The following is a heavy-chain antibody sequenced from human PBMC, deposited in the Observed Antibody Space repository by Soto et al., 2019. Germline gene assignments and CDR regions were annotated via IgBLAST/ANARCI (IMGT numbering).Heavy chain of an antibody. V-gene: IGHV1-46*01. CDR1: GYIFTSYA. D-gene: IGHD3-3*01. Sequence: ASVKVSCKASGYIFTSYAMHWVRQAPGQGLEWMGIINPSGGSTSYAQKFQGRVTMTRDTSTSTVYMELSSLRSEDTAVYYCARGPDITIFGVVNRPYYYGMDVWGQGTTVTVSS. CDR2: INPSGGST. J-gene: IGHJ6*02. CDR3: ARGPDITIFGVVNRPYYYGMDV.